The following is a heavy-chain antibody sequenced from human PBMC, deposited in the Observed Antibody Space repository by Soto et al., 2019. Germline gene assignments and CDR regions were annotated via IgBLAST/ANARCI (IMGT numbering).Heavy chain of an antibody. CDR2: IYFTGNT. CDR3: GRVVEGATRHTDSDS. D-gene: IGHD2-15*01. Sequence: SETLSLTCSASGGSITSSSHFWGWVRQPPGKGLEWIGTIYFTGNTYYTPSLKSRLTMSIDTSNNQVSLRVNSVTAADTAVYYCGRVVEGATRHTDSDSWGQGMLVTVSS. V-gene: IGHV4-39*02. J-gene: IGHJ5*02. CDR1: GGSITSSSHF.